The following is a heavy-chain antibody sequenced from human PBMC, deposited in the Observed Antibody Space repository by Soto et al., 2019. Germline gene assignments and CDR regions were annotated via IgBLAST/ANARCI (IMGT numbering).Heavy chain of an antibody. J-gene: IGHJ6*02. CDR1: GFTFDDYA. V-gene: IGHV3-9*01. Sequence: EVQLVESGGGLVQPGRSLRLSCAASGFTFDDYAMHWVRQAPGKGLEWVSGISWNSGSIGYADSVKGRFTISRDNAKNSRYLQMNSLRAEDTALYYCAKAGSSADVDNYYYGMDVWGQGTTVTVSS. D-gene: IGHD2-2*01. CDR3: AKAGSSADVDNYYYGMDV. CDR2: ISWNSGSI.